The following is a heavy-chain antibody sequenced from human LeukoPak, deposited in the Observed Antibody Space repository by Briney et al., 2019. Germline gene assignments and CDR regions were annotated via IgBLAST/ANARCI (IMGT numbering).Heavy chain of an antibody. V-gene: IGHV3-21*01. CDR3: ARVYYDSSYYYYYMDV. D-gene: IGHD3-22*01. CDR2: ISSSSSYI. CDR1: GFTFSSYS. J-gene: IGHJ6*03. Sequence: GRSLRLSCAASGFTFSSYSMNWVRQAPGKGLEWVSSISSSSSYIYYADSVKGRFTISRDNAKNSLYLQMNSLRAEDTAVYYCARVYYDSSYYYYYMDVWGKGTTVTVSS.